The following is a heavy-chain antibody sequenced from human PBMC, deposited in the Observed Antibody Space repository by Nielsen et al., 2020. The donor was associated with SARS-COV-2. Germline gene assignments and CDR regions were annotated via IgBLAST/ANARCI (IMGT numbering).Heavy chain of an antibody. CDR2: IYHSGST. D-gene: IGHD6-13*01. CDR3: ARGSIAAALAYYYYYGMDV. V-gene: IGHV4-4*02. J-gene: IGHJ6*02. Sequence: WIRQPPGKGLEWIGEIYHSGSTNYNPSLKSRVTISVDKSKNQFSLKLSFVTAADTAVYYCARGSIAAALAYYYYYGMDVWGQGTTVTVSS.